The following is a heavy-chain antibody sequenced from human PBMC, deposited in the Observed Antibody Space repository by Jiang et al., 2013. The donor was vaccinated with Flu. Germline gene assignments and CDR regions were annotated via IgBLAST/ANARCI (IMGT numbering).Heavy chain of an antibody. D-gene: IGHD6-13*01. Sequence: LLKPSETLSLTCAVYGESFSFYFGSWIRQSPGKGLEWIGEISHSGRTYYNPSLKNRVTISIDTSKNHFSLKLTSVTAADTAVYYCASSSAAAGSEIPHGIDVWGQGTTVTVS. J-gene: IGHJ6*02. CDR1: GESFSFYF. CDR2: ISHSGRT. V-gene: IGHV4-34*01. CDR3: ASSSAAAGSEIPHGIDV.